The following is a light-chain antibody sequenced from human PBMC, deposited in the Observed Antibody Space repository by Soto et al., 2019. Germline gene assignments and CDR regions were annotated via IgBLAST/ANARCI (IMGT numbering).Light chain of an antibody. Sequence: QSALTQPASVSGSPGQSITISCTGTSSDVGGYNYVSWYQQHPGKAPKVMIYDVSNRPSGVSNRFSGSKSGNTASLTISGLQAEDEADYYCSSYTNSRIRVFGTGTKLTVL. J-gene: IGLJ1*01. CDR3: SSYTNSRIRV. CDR2: DVS. CDR1: SSDVGGYNY. V-gene: IGLV2-14*01.